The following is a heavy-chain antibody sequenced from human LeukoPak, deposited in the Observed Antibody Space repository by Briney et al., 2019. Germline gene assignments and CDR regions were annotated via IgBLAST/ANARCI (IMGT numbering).Heavy chain of an antibody. CDR1: GFVFSDYA. J-gene: IGHJ5*02. V-gene: IGHV3-23*01. CDR3: ARDYDSSGYYANFDP. CDR2: ISGRGDST. D-gene: IGHD3-22*01. Sequence: GGSLRLSCAASGFVFSDYAMSWVRQAPGKGLEWVSAISGRGDSTYYADSVKGRFTISRDNSKNTLYLQMSSLRAEDTAVYYCARDYDSSGYYANFDPWGQGTLVTVSS.